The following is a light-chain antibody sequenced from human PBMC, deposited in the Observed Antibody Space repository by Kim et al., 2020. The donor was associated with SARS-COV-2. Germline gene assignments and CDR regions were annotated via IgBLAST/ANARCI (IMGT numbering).Light chain of an antibody. V-gene: IGLV2-11*01. Sequence: PGQSVTISCTGSSSDIGGYNYVSWYQHHPGKAPKLMIYDVSKRPSGVPDRFSGLKSGNTASLTISGLQAEDEADYYCCSYAGSTYVFGTGTQLTVL. CDR1: SSDIGGYNY. J-gene: IGLJ1*01. CDR2: DVS. CDR3: CSYAGSTYV.